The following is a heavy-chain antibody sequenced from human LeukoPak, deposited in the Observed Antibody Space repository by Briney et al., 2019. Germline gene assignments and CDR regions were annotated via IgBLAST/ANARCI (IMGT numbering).Heavy chain of an antibody. Sequence: TGGSLRLSCAASGFTFSGYWMAWVRQPPGKGLEWIGEINHSGSTNYNPSLKSRVTISVDTSKNQFSLKLSSVTAADTAVYYCARSPPRGGQGSWGQGTLVTVSS. D-gene: IGHD5-24*01. CDR3: ARSPPRGGQGS. CDR1: GFTFSGYW. CDR2: INHSGST. V-gene: IGHV4-34*01. J-gene: IGHJ5*02.